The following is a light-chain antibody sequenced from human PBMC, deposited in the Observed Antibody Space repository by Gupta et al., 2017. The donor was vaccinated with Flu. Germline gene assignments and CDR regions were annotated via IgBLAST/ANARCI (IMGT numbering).Light chain of an antibody. V-gene: IGLV2-14*01. CDR1: SSDVGSDKY. Sequence: QSALTHPASVSGSPGQSITISCSGSSSDVGSDKYVSWYQHHPGKDPKLMIYEATNRPSGVSDRFSGSKSGSTASLTISGLQSEDEADYYCMSHTTSSTYVFGSGTKVTVL. J-gene: IGLJ1*01. CDR2: EAT. CDR3: MSHTTSSTYV.